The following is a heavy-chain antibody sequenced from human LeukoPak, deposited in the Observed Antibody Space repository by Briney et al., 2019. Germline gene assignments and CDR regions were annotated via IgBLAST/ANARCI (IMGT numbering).Heavy chain of an antibody. Sequence: GGSLRLSCATSGPXVRSNYITWVRQAPGKGLEWVSFIYTDGRTYYSDSVKGRFTISRDNSKNTLYLHMNGLRAEDTALYYCARDRYDDSGYYEYWGQGTLVTVSS. V-gene: IGHV3-53*01. CDR1: GPXVRSNY. CDR3: ARDRYDDSGYYEY. J-gene: IGHJ4*02. CDR2: IYTDGRT. D-gene: IGHD3-22*01.